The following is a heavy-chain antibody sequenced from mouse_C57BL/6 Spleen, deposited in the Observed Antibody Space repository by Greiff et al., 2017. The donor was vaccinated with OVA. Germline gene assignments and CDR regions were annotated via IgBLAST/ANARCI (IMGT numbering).Heavy chain of an antibody. CDR2: INPNNGGT. CDR1: GYTFTDYN. CDR3: ARVPIYYGNYYWYFDV. D-gene: IGHD2-1*01. J-gene: IGHJ1*03. Sequence: VQLQQSGPELVKPGASVKIPCKASGYTFTDYNMDWVKQSHGKSLEWIGDINPNNGGTIYNQKFKGKATLTVDKSSSTAYMELRSLTSEDTAVYYCARVPIYYGNYYWYFDVWGTGTTVTVSS. V-gene: IGHV1-18*01.